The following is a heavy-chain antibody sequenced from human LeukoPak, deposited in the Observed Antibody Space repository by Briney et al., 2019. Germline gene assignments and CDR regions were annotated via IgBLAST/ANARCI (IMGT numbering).Heavy chain of an antibody. CDR2: INAGNGNT. CDR3: ARADRGYSGYDPLFPFDP. J-gene: IGHJ5*02. V-gene: IGHV1-3*01. CDR1: GYTFTSYA. D-gene: IGHD5-12*01. Sequence: ASVKVSCKASGYTFTSYAMHWVRQAPGQRLEWMGWINAGNGNTKYSQKFQGRVTITRDTSASTAYMELSSLRSEDTAVYYCARADRGYSGYDPLFPFDPWGQGTLVTVSS.